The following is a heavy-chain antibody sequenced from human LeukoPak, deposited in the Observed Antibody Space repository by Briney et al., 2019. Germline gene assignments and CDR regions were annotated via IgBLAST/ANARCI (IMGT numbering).Heavy chain of an antibody. Sequence: GESLKISCKGSGYSFTSYWIGWVRQMPGKGLEWMGIIYPGDSDTRYSPSSQGQVAISADKSISTAYLQWSSLKASDTAMYYCARALDTAMVTPYFDYWGQGTLVTVSS. D-gene: IGHD5-18*01. CDR2: IYPGDSDT. CDR1: GYSFTSYW. V-gene: IGHV5-51*01. J-gene: IGHJ4*02. CDR3: ARALDTAMVTPYFDY.